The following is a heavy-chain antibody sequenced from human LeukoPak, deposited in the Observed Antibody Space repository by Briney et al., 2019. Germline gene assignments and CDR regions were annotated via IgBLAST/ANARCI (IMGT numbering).Heavy chain of an antibody. CDR3: ARDRGVATMDY. CDR2: ISGISTYI. CDR1: GFAFSSYH. Sequence: GGSLRLSCAASGFAFSSYHMNWVRQAPGKGLEWVSSISGISTYIYYADSLQGRFTISRDNAKNSQYLQMNSLRAEDTAVYYCARDRGVATMDYWGQGTLVTVSS. D-gene: IGHD5-12*01. V-gene: IGHV3-21*01. J-gene: IGHJ4*02.